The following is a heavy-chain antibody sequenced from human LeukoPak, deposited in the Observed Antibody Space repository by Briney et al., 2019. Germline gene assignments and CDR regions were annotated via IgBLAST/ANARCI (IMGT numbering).Heavy chain of an antibody. Sequence: ASVTVSCTASGGTFSSYAISWVRQAPGQGLECMGWISGYNGNTDYAQKFQGRVTMTTDKSSSTAYMELRSLRPDDTAVYYCAREVYCSSTSCAYYFDYWGQGTLVTVSS. CDR2: ISGYNGNT. J-gene: IGHJ4*02. V-gene: IGHV1-18*01. CDR3: AREVYCSSTSCAYYFDY. CDR1: GGTFSSYA. D-gene: IGHD2-2*01.